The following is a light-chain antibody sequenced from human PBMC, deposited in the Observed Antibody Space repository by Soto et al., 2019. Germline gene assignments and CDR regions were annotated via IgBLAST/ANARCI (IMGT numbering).Light chain of an antibody. CDR1: QSVTSRS. J-gene: IGKJ1*01. Sequence: EIVLTQSPGTLSLSPGERVTLSCRASQSVTSRSLAWYQKKPGQAPRLLIYAASTRATGIPDRFSGGGSGTDFTLTISRLEPEDFAVYYCQHYSSSRWTFGQGTKV. CDR3: QHYSSSRWT. V-gene: IGKV3-20*01. CDR2: AAS.